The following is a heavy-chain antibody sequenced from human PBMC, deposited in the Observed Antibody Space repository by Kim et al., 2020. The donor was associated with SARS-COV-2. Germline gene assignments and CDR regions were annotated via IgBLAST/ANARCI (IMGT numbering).Heavy chain of an antibody. CDR1: GFTFSSYS. CDR3: ARASPYYYDSSGYYYSDY. J-gene: IGHJ4*02. D-gene: IGHD3-22*01. V-gene: IGHV3-21*01. Sequence: GGSLRLSCAASGFTFSSYSMNWVRQAPGKGLEWVSSISSSSSYIYYADSVKGRFTISRDNAKNSLYLQMNSLRAEDTAVYYCARASPYYYDSSGYYYSDYWGQGTLVTVSS. CDR2: ISSSSSYI.